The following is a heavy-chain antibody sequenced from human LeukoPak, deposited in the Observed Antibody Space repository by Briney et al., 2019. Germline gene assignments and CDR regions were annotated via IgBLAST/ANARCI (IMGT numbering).Heavy chain of an antibody. CDR3: AKGRTIFGVVITDGGAFDI. V-gene: IGHV3-9*01. J-gene: IGHJ3*02. Sequence: GRSLRLSCAASGFTFDDYAMHWVRQAPGKGLEWVSGISWNSGSIGYADSVKGRFTISRDNAKNSLYLQMNSLRAEDTALYYCAKGRTIFGVVITDGGAFDIWGQGTMVTVSS. D-gene: IGHD3-3*01. CDR1: GFTFDDYA. CDR2: ISWNSGSI.